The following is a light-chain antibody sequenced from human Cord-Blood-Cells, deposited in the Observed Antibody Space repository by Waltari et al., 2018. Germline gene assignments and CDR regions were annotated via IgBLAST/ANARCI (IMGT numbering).Light chain of an antibody. Sequence: QSALTQPRSVSGSPGQSVTISCTGTSSDVGGYNYVSWYQQHPGKAPKLMIYDVSKRPSGVPDRFSGSKSGNTASLTISGLQAEDEADYYSCSYVGSYTWVFGGGTKLTVL. CDR3: CSYVGSYTWV. CDR2: DVS. V-gene: IGLV2-11*01. CDR1: SSDVGGYNY. J-gene: IGLJ3*02.